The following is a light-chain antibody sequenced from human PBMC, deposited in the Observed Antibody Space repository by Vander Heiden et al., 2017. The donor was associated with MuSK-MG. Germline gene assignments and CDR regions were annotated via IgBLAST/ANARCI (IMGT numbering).Light chain of an antibody. CDR3: QQTYNSPLT. CDR2: VAS. CDR1: HYISNY. V-gene: IGKV1-39*01. Sequence: DLQMTQSPSSLSASVGDRVTITCRASHYISNYLNWYQQKPGKAPKLLICVASTLHRGVPSRFSGSGSGTDFTLTISSLQPEDFATYYCQQTYNSPLTFGGGTKVEIK. J-gene: IGKJ4*01.